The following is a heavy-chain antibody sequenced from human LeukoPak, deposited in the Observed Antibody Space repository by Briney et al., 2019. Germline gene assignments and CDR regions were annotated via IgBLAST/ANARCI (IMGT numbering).Heavy chain of an antibody. D-gene: IGHD5-18*01. CDR2: ISAKNGNT. Sequence: GASVKVSCKASGFTFTDYGISWVRQAPGQGLEWMGWISAKNGNTNYVQEFQGRVTMTTDTSMTTAYMELRSLRYDDTAAYYCATTKSAMVTCFDPWGQGTLVTVSS. CDR1: GFTFTDYG. CDR3: ATTKSAMVTCFDP. V-gene: IGHV1-18*01. J-gene: IGHJ5*02.